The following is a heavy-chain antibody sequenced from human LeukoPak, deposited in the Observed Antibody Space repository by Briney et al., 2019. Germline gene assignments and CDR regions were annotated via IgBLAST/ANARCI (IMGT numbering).Heavy chain of an antibody. CDR1: GGSISSGGYY. J-gene: IGHJ3*02. Sequence: SQTLSLTCTVSGGSISSGGYYWSWIRQHPGKGLEWIGYIYYSGSTYYNPSLKSRVTISVDTSKNQFSLKLSSVTAADTAVYYCARTRHPYVGCAFDIWGQGTMVTVSS. V-gene: IGHV4-31*03. D-gene: IGHD3-16*01. CDR3: ARTRHPYVGCAFDI. CDR2: IYYSGST.